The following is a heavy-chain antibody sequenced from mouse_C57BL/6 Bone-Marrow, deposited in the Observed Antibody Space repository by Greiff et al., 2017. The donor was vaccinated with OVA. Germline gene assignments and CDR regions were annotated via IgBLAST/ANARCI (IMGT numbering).Heavy chain of an antibody. J-gene: IGHJ2*01. V-gene: IGHV1-81*01. CDR3: AGSGYDYGDYFDY. CDR1: GYTFTSYG. D-gene: IGHD2-4*01. Sequence: QVQLQQSGAELARPGASVKLSCKASGYTFTSYGISWVKQRTGQGLEWIGEIYPRSGNTYYNEKFKGKATLTADKSSSTAYMKLRSLTSEDSAVYFCAGSGYDYGDYFDYWGEGTTLTVSS. CDR2: IYPRSGNT.